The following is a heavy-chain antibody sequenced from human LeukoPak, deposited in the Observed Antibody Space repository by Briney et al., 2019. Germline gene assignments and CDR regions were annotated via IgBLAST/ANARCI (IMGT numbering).Heavy chain of an antibody. J-gene: IGHJ4*02. CDR2: ISGSGGST. V-gene: IGHV3-23*01. D-gene: IGHD3-3*01. CDR3: AKAEDRRGGVAMSLLPDY. Sequence: PGGSLRLSSAASGFTFSSYAMSWVRQAPGKGLEWVSAISGSGGSTYYADSVKGRFTISRDNSKNTLYLQMNSLRAEDTAVYYCAKAEDRRGGVAMSLLPDYWGQGTLVTVSS. CDR1: GFTFSSYA.